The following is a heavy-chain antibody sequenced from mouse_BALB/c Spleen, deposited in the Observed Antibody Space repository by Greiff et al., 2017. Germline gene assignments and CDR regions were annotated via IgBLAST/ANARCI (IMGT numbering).Heavy chain of an antibody. CDR2: IYPSDSYT. J-gene: IGHJ3*01. CDR3: TSGVHYYGYWFAY. D-gene: IGHD1-2*01. Sequence: QVQLQQPGAELVRPGASVKLSCKASGYTFTSYWINWVKQRPGQGLEWIGNIYPSDSYTNYNQKFKDKATLTVDKSSSTAYMQLSSPTSEDSAVYYCTSGVHYYGYWFAYWGQGTLVTVSA. CDR1: GYTFTSYW. V-gene: IGHV1-69*02.